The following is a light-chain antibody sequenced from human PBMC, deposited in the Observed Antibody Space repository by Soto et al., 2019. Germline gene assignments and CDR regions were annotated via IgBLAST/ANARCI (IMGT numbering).Light chain of an antibody. Sequence: DIQMTQSPSFLSACVGDRVNITCRASPSINIWLAWYQQKPGKAPKIMIYDASSLESGVPSRFSGSGSGTEFTLTISSLQPADFAVYYCQQYGSSPLTFGGGTKVDIK. J-gene: IGKJ4*01. CDR3: QQYGSSPLT. CDR2: DAS. CDR1: PSINIW. V-gene: IGKV1-5*01.